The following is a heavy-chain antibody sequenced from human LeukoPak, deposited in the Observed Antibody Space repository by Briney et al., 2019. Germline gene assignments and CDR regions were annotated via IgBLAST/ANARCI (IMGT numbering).Heavy chain of an antibody. Sequence: WETLSLTCTVSGGSISSSSYYWGWIRQPPGKGLEWIGSIYYSGSTYYNPSLKSRVTISVDTSKNQFSLKLSSVTAADTAVYYCARDKDRFDPWGQRTLVTVSS. CDR1: GGSISSSSYY. CDR2: IYYSGST. V-gene: IGHV4-39*07. CDR3: ARDKDRFDP. J-gene: IGHJ5*02.